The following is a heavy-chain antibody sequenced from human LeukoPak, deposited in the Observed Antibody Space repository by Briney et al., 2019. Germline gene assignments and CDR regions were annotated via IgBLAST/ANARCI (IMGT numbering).Heavy chain of an antibody. Sequence: QPGRSLRLSCAASGFTFSSYAMHWVRQAPGKGLEWVAVISYDGSNKYYADSVKGRFTISRDNSKNTLYLQMNSLRAEDTAVYYCAREDIVVETASNSVYYYYYGMDVWGQGTTVTVSS. D-gene: IGHD2-21*02. CDR1: GFTFSSYA. V-gene: IGHV3-30-3*01. CDR3: AREDIVVETASNSVYYYYYGMDV. CDR2: ISYDGSNK. J-gene: IGHJ6*02.